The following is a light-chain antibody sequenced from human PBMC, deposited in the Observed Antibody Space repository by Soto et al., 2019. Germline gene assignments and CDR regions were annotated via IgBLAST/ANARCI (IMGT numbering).Light chain of an antibody. Sequence: EIVLTQSPATLSLSPGERATLSCRASQSVSSYLAWYQQKPGQAPRLLIYDASNRATGITAGFSGSGSGTDFTLTISSLEHEDFAVYYCQQRSNWPPYTFGQGTKLEIK. CDR3: QQRSNWPPYT. CDR2: DAS. CDR1: QSVSSY. V-gene: IGKV3-11*01. J-gene: IGKJ2*01.